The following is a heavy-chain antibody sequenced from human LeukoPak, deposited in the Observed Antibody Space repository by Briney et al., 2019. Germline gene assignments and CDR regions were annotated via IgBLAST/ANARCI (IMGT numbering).Heavy chain of an antibody. CDR3: AREYPKGGSYRFDP. CDR1: GGSFSGYH. Sequence: PSETLSLTCAVYGGSFSGYHWSWIRQPPGKGLEWIGEINHSGSTNYNPSLKSRVTISVDTPKNQFSLKLSSVTAADTAVYYCAREYPKGGSYRFDPWGQGTLVTVSS. J-gene: IGHJ5*02. V-gene: IGHV4-34*01. CDR2: INHSGST. D-gene: IGHD1-26*01.